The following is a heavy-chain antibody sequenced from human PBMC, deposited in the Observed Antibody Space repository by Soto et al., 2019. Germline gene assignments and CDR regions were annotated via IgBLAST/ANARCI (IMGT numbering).Heavy chain of an antibody. Sequence: PGGSLRLSCAASGFTFSSYAMSWVRQAPEKGLEWVSAISGSGGSTYYADSVKGRFTISRDNSKNTLCLQMNSLRAEDTAVYYCAAGAARPVVRKYFDYWGQGTLVTVSS. CDR1: GFTFSSYA. D-gene: IGHD6-6*01. V-gene: IGHV3-23*01. CDR3: AAGAARPVVRKYFDY. J-gene: IGHJ4*02. CDR2: ISGSGGST.